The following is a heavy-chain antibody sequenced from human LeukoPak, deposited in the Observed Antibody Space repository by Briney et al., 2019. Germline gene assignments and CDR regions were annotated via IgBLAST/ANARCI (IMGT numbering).Heavy chain of an antibody. J-gene: IGHJ6*03. Sequence: GESLKISCRGLGYSFTSNWIGWVRRMPGKALKWMGIIYPGDSDTRYSPSFQGQVTISADKSISTAYLQWSSLKASDTAMYYCARQGSGYSPTYYYYMDVWGKGTTVTISS. CDR1: GYSFTSNW. V-gene: IGHV5-51*01. CDR2: IYPGDSDT. CDR3: ARQGSGYSPTYYYYMDV. D-gene: IGHD5-18*01.